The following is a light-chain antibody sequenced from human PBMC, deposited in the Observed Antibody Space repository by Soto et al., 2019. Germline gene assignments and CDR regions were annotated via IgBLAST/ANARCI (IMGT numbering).Light chain of an antibody. V-gene: IGKV1-5*03. CDR3: QHYNSYSEA. CDR2: KAS. Sequence: IPMNQSPSTLSGSVGDRVTIPCRASQTISSWLAWYQQKPGKAPKLLIYKASTLKSGVPSRFSGSGSGTEFTLTISSLQPDDFATYYCQHYNSYSEAFGQGTKVDIK. CDR1: QTISSW. J-gene: IGKJ1*01.